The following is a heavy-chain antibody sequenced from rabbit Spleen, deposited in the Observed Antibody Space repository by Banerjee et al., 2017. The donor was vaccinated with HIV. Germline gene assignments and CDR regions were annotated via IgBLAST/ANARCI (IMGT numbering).Heavy chain of an antibody. CDR1: GFDFSSAY. Sequence: QSLEESGGDLVKPGGTLTLSCKASGFDFSSAYMNWVRQAPGKGLEWIGCIDTAGGSTWYASWAKGRFTISKTSSTTVTLQMTSLTAADTATYFCARNYVNAFDPWGPGTLVTVS. CDR2: IDTAGGST. CDR3: ARNYVNAFDP. J-gene: IGHJ2*01. V-gene: IGHV1S40*01. D-gene: IGHD1-1*01.